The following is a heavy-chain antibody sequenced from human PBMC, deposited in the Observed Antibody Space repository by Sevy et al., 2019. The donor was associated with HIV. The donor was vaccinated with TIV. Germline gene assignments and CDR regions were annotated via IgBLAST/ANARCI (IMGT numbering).Heavy chain of an antibody. CDR3: ARVTMVRGVINWFDP. J-gene: IGHJ5*02. Sequence: GESLKISCKGSGYSFTSYWIGWVRQMPGKGLEWMGIIYPGDSDTRYSPSFQGQVTISADKSISTAYLQWSSLKASDTAMYYCARVTMVRGVINWFDPWVQGTLVTVSS. CDR1: GYSFTSYW. CDR2: IYPGDSDT. V-gene: IGHV5-51*01. D-gene: IGHD3-10*01.